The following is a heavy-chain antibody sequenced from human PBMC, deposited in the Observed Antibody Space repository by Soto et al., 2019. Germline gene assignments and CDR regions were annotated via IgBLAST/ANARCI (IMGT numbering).Heavy chain of an antibody. D-gene: IGHD3-10*01. CDR2: VWHDGTRK. CDR3: ARDRSSSYSYAMDL. J-gene: IGHJ6*02. CDR1: DFAFRLHG. V-gene: IGHV3-33*01. Sequence: ESGGGIVQPGGSLTLSCSVSDFAFRLHGIHWVRQTPGKGLEWVAMVWHDGTRKYFRDSVRGRFTISRDSAKNKVYLQMNNLRGDDSALYFCARDRSSSYSYAMDLWGQGTTVTVSS.